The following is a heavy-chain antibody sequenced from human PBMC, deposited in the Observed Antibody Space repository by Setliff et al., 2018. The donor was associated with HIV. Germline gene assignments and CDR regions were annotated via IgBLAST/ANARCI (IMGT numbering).Heavy chain of an antibody. D-gene: IGHD3-3*01. J-gene: IGHJ4*02. V-gene: IGHV3-21*01. CDR1: GFTFSSYS. CDR3: ARDKGPYNFWSGYDTHYFDY. Sequence: GGSLRLSCAASGFTFSSYSMNWVRQAPGKGLEWVSSIISSSSYIYYADSVKGRFTISRDNAKNTLYLQMNSLRAEDTAVYYCARDKGPYNFWSGYDTHYFDYWGQGTLVTVSS. CDR2: IISSSSYI.